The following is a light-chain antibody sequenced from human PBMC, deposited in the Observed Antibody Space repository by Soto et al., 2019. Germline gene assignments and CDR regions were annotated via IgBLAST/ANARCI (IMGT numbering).Light chain of an antibody. Sequence: AIRMTQSPSSFSASTGDRVTITCRASQGISSYLAWYQQKPGKAPKLLIYAASTLQSGVPSRFSGSGSGTDFTLTISCLQSEDFATYYCQQYYSYLLTSGGGTKVEIK. CDR2: AAS. J-gene: IGKJ4*01. CDR3: QQYYSYLLT. V-gene: IGKV1-8*01. CDR1: QGISSY.